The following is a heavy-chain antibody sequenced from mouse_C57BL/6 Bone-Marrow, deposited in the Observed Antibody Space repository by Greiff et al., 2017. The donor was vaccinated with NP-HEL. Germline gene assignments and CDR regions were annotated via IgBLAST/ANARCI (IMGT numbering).Heavy chain of an antibody. D-gene: IGHD1-1*01. CDR3: ARSHYYGSFYYFDY. CDR1: GYTFTSYW. CDR2: IHPNSGST. Sequence: QVQLKQPGAELVKPGASVKLSCKASGYTFTSYWMHWVKQRPGQGLEWIGMIHPNSGSTNYNEKFKSKATLTVDKSSSTAYMQLSSLTSEDSAVYYCARSHYYGSFYYFDYWGQGTTLTVSS. J-gene: IGHJ2*01. V-gene: IGHV1-64*01.